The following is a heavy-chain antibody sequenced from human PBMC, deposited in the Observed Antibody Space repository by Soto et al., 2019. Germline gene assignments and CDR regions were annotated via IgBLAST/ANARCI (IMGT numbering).Heavy chain of an antibody. Sequence: QVQLVQSGAEVKKPGSSVKVSCKASGGTFSSYTISWVRQAPGQGLEWMGRIIPILGIANYAQKFQGRVTITADKSTSTAYMELSSLRSEDTAVYYCASTVYCSSTSCYSTPYYYYGMDVWGQGTTVTVSS. CDR3: ASTVYCSSTSCYSTPYYYYGMDV. CDR2: IIPILGIA. J-gene: IGHJ6*02. V-gene: IGHV1-69*02. D-gene: IGHD2-2*01. CDR1: GGTFSSYT.